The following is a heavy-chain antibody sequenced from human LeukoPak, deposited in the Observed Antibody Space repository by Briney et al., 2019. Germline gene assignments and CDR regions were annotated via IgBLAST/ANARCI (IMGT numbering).Heavy chain of an antibody. CDR3: ARESFHYYDSSGYYYGYFDY. Sequence: ASLKVSCKSAGYTFTGYYMHWVRQAPGQGLEWMGWINPNSGGTNYAQKLQGKVTMTTDTSTSTAYMELRSLRSDDTAVYYCARESFHYYDSSGYYYGYFDYWGQGTLVTVSS. CDR2: INPNSGGT. D-gene: IGHD3-22*01. V-gene: IGHV1-2*02. CDR1: GYTFTGYY. J-gene: IGHJ4*02.